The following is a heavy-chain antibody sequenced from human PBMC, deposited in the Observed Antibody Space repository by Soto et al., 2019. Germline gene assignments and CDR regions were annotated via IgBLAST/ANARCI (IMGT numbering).Heavy chain of an antibody. D-gene: IGHD2-2*01. CDR1: GGTFSSYA. CDR2: IIPIFGTA. Sequence: QVQLVQSGAEVKKPGSSVKVSCKASGGTFSSYAISWVRQAPGQGLEWMGGIIPIFGTANYAQKFQGRVTITADGSPSTAYMELSSLRSEDTAVYYRARADNQLLPTEYNWFAPWGQGTLVTVSS. CDR3: ARADNQLLPTEYNWFAP. J-gene: IGHJ5*02. V-gene: IGHV1-69*01.